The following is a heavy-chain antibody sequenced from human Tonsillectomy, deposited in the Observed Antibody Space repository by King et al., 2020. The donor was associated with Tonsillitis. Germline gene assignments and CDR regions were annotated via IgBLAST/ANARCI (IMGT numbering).Heavy chain of an antibody. CDR1: GFTFSSYS. D-gene: IGHD3-3*01. J-gene: IGHJ6*02. Sequence: GQLVQSGGGLVKPGGSLRLSCAASGFTFSSYSMNWVRQAPGKGLEWVSSISSSSSYIYYADSVKGRFTISRDNAKNSLYLQMNSLRAEDTAVYYCALGDYDFWSCYYNPYYYGMDVWGQGTPVTVSS. V-gene: IGHV3-21*01. CDR2: ISSSSSYI. CDR3: ALGDYDFWSCYYNPYYYGMDV.